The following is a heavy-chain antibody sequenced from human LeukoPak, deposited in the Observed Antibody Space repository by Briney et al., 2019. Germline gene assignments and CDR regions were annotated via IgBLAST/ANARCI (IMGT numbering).Heavy chain of an antibody. CDR1: GFTFSSYD. CDR3: AKEGSGWYYLDY. D-gene: IGHD6-19*01. CDR2: IKSDGTKE. J-gene: IGHJ4*02. Sequence: GGSLRLSCAASGFTFSSYDIHWVRQAPGKGLEWLTFIKSDGTKEYYADSVKGRFTISRDNSKNTVYVQMNTLRAEDTAVYYCAKEGSGWYYLDYWGQGTVVTVSS. V-gene: IGHV3-30*02.